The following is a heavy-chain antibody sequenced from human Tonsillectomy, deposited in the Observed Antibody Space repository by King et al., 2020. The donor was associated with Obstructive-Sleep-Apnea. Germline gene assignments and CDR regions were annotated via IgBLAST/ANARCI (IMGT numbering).Heavy chain of an antibody. J-gene: IGHJ4*02. CDR1: GDSISPYY. CDR2: ISASGSA. Sequence: QLQESGPGLVKPSETLSLTCIVSGDSISPYYWNWVRQSAEKGLEWIGRISASGSAHYNPSVKSRVTMSVDTSKNQFSVKLSSVTAADTAVYFCARDRWRSGSYSLKFWGQGTLVIVSS. CDR3: ARDRWRSGSYSLKF. V-gene: IGHV4-4*07. D-gene: IGHD1-26*01.